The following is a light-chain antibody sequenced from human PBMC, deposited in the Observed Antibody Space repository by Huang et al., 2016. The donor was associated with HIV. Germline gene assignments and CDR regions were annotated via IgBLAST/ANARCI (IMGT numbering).Light chain of an antibody. V-gene: IGKV1-33*01. CDR1: QDIGKY. J-gene: IGKJ2*01. Sequence: DIQMTQSPSSLPASVGDRVTITCQASQDIGKYLNWYQQRPGTAHKFLCSHASSLEAGVASRFSGNGAGTNCNFIINSRQPEDTATYYCQQYDNLYTFGQGTKLEIK. CDR2: HAS. CDR3: QQYDNLYT.